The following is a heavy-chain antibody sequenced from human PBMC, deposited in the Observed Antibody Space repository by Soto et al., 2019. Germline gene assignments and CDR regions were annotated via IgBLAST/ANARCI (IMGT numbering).Heavy chain of an antibody. D-gene: IGHD5-18*01. Sequence: GGSLRLSCAASGFTFSSYSMTWVRQAPGKGLEWVSSISSHSNYIYYADSVKGRFTISRDNAKNSLYLQMNSLRAEDTAVYYCARAPSIEAFSYGLRNFEYWGQGTLVTVSS. CDR3: ARAPSIEAFSYGLRNFEY. CDR2: ISSHSNYI. CDR1: GFTFSSYS. J-gene: IGHJ4*02. V-gene: IGHV3-21*01.